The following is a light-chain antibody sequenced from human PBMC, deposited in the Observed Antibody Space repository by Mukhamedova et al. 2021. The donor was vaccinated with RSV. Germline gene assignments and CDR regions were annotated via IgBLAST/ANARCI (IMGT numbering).Light chain of an antibody. V-gene: IGKV1-17*01. J-gene: IGKJ1*01. Sequence: WYQRRVHGDAPKRLIYAASNLHSGVPSRFSGSGSETEFTLTISSLQPEDSAIYYCLHHNSYPWTFGQGTKVEIK. CDR2: AAS. CDR3: LHHNSYPWT.